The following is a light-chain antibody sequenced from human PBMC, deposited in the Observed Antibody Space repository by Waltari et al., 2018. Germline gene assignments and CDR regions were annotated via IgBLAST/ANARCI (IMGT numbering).Light chain of an antibody. V-gene: IGKV3-15*01. CDR1: QSVTSI. CDR2: GTS. Sequence: EIVMTQSPATLSVSPGERATLSCRASQSVTSILAWYQQKPGQAPRLLIYGTSTRATGIPDRFMGSGSGAEFTLTISSLQSEDFAVYYCQQYNNWPPTFGQGTKLEIK. CDR3: QQYNNWPPT. J-gene: IGKJ2*01.